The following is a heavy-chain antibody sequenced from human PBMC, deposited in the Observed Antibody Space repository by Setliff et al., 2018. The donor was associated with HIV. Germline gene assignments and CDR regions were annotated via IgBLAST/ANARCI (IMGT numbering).Heavy chain of an antibody. V-gene: IGHV3-30*04. J-gene: IGHJ6*03. CDR3: ARARKLRFLEWSLMDV. CDR2: ISYDGSNK. D-gene: IGHD3-3*01. Sequence: GESLKISCAASGFTFSSYAMHWVRQAPGKGLEWVAVISYDGSNKYYADSVKGRFTISRDNSKNTLYLQMNSLRAEDTAVYYCARARKLRFLEWSLMDVWGKGTTVTVSS. CDR1: GFTFSSYA.